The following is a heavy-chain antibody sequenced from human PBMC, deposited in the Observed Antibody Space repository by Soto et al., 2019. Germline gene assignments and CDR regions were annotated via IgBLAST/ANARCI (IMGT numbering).Heavy chain of an antibody. J-gene: IGHJ6*02. CDR3: ARQPVTHYYYYGMDV. Sequence: SETLSLTCAVYGGSFSGYYWSWIRQPPGKGLEWIGEINHSGSTNYNPSLKSRVTISVDTSKNQFSLKLSSVTAADTAVYYRARQPVTHYYYYGMDVWGQGTTVTVSS. CDR2: INHSGST. D-gene: IGHD4-17*01. V-gene: IGHV4-34*01. CDR1: GGSFSGYY.